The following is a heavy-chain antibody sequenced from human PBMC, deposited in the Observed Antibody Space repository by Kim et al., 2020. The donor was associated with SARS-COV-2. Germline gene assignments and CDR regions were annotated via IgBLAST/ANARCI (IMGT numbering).Heavy chain of an antibody. CDR3: ATGNQWLVQTPAYY. CDR1: GGTFSSYA. D-gene: IGHD6-19*01. CDR2: IIPIFGTA. V-gene: IGHV1-69*13. Sequence: SVKVSCKASGGTFSSYAISWVRQAPGQGLEWMGGIIPIFGTANYAQRFQGRVTITADESTSTAYMELSSVRSEDTAVYYCATGNQWLVQTPAYYWGQGTLVTVSS. J-gene: IGHJ4*02.